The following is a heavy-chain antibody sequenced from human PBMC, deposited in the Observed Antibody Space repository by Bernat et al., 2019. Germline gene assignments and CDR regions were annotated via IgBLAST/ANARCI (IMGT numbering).Heavy chain of an antibody. D-gene: IGHD4-11*01. J-gene: IGHJ6*02. Sequence: EVQLVESGGGLVQPGGSLRLSCAASGFTFSSYEMNWVRQAPGKGLEWVSYISSSGSTIYYADSVKGRFTISRHNAKNSLYLQMNSLRAEDTAVYYCARFATVTSFGAYYYGMDVWGQGTTVTVSS. CDR1: GFTFSSYE. CDR2: ISSSGSTI. CDR3: ARFATVTSFGAYYYGMDV. V-gene: IGHV3-48*03.